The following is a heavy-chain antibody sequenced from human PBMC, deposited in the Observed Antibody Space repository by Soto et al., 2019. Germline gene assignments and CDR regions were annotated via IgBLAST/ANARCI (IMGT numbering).Heavy chain of an antibody. CDR2: IYYSENT. V-gene: IGHV4-61*01. CDR1: GDSVNNNNYY. J-gene: IGHJ6*02. Sequence: PSETLSLTCNVSGDSVNNNNYYWSWIRQPPVKGLEWIGYIYYSENTNYNPSLKSRVTISVDTSKNQFSLKLRSVTAADTAVYYCARNFCSSANCYRDVWGQGTTVTVSS. CDR3: ARNFCSSANCYRDV. D-gene: IGHD2-2*01.